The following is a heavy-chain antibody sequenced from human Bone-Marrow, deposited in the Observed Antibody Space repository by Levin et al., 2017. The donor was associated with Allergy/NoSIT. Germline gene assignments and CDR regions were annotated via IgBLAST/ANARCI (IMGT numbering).Heavy chain of an antibody. V-gene: IGHV3-7*01. CDR1: GFDFRDYW. CDR3: ANHYWYRFDY. Sequence: GGSLRLSCEASGFDFRDYWMTWVRQAPGKGLEWVANINKGGSEKYYVDSVKGRFTISRDNTKNSVDLQVNSLRAEDTAVYYCANHYWYRFDYWGRGTLVTVSS. CDR2: INKGGSEK. J-gene: IGHJ4*02. D-gene: IGHD3-16*02.